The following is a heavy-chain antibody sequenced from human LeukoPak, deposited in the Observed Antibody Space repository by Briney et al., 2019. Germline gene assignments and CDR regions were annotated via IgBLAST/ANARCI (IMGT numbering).Heavy chain of an antibody. V-gene: IGHV4-59*08. D-gene: IGHD3-16*01. CDR3: ARGPPHYVPYNWFDP. J-gene: IGHJ5*02. Sequence: PSETLSLTCTVPGGSISSYYWSWIRQPPGKGLEWIGYIYYSGSTNYNPSLKSRVTISVDTSKNQFSLKLSSVTAADTAVYYCARGPPHYVPYNWFDPWGQGTLVTVSS. CDR2: IYYSGST. CDR1: GGSISSYY.